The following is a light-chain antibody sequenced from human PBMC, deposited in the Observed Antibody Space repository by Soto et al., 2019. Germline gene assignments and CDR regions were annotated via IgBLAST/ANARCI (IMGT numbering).Light chain of an antibody. CDR3: GADHGSGSNFVVV. CDR1: SAYSHFK. CDR2: VGSGGIVG. V-gene: IGLV9-49*01. Sequence: QSVLTQPPSASASLGASVTLTCTLSSAYSHFKVDWYQQRPGKGPRFVMRVGSGGIVGSKGDGIPDRFSVLGSGLNRYLTIKNIQEEDESDFHCGADHGSGSNFVVVFGGGTKVTVL. J-gene: IGLJ3*02.